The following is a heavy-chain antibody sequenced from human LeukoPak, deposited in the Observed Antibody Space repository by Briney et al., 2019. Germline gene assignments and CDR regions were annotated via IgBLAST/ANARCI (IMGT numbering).Heavy chain of an antibody. CDR2: VHYSGTT. CDR3: ARGGRSGCYTYYFDY. D-gene: IGHD1-26*01. Sequence: PSETLSLTCTVSGGTISGYYWSWIRQPPGQGLEWIGNVHYSGTTNYSPSLKSRVTISVDSSKKQFSLKLTSVTAADTAVYYCARGGRSGCYTYYFDYWGLGSLVTVSS. V-gene: IGHV4-59*01. J-gene: IGHJ4*02. CDR1: GGTISGYY.